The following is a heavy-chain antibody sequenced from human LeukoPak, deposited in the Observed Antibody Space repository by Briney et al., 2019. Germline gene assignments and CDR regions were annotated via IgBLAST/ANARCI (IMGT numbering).Heavy chain of an antibody. J-gene: IGHJ4*02. Sequence: GGSLRLSCAASGFTFSSYAMSWVRQAPGKGLEWVSAISGSGGSTYYADSVKGRFTISRDNSKNTLYLQMNSLRAEDTAVYYCAKDHELLWFGELFLDYWGQGTLVTVSS. CDR2: ISGSGGST. CDR1: GFTFSSYA. V-gene: IGHV3-23*01. D-gene: IGHD3-10*01. CDR3: AKDHELLWFGELFLDY.